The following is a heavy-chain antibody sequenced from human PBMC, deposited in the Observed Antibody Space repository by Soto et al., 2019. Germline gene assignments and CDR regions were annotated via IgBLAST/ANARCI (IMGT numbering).Heavy chain of an antibody. V-gene: IGHV1-8*01. J-gene: IGHJ6*03. CDR1: GYTFTSID. D-gene: IGHD4-4*01. CDR3: ARGLKMTTVTHYYYYYMDL. Sequence: QVQLVQSGAEVKKPGASVKVSCKTSGYTFTSIDTNWVRKAAGKGLEWMGWMNHKNGNTGNAQKFQGRVTMTRNTSESTAYMELNSLRSEDTAVYYCARGLKMTTVTHYYYYYMDLWGKGTTVTVSS. CDR2: MNHKNGNT.